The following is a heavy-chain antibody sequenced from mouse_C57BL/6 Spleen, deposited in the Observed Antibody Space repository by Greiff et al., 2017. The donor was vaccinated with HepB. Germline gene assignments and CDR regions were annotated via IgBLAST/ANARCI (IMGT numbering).Heavy chain of an antibody. CDR2: IYPGSGST. V-gene: IGHV1-55*01. D-gene: IGHD2-10*02. J-gene: IGHJ2*01. Sequence: QVQLQQPGAELVKPGASVKMSCKASGYTFTSYWINWVKQRPGQGLEWIGEIYPGSGSTNYNEKFKSKATLTVDTSSSTAYMQLSSLTSEDSAVYYCARRDLVERDYFDYWGQGTTLTVSS. CDR1: GYTFTSYW. CDR3: ARRDLVERDYFDY.